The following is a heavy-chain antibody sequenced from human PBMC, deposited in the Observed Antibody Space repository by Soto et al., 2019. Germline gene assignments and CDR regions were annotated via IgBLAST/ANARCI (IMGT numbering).Heavy chain of an antibody. V-gene: IGHV4-4*02. CDR2: IHDRGST. CDR3: AGQWAAGYRAFVT. Sequence: QVKLQESGPGLENPSWTLSLTCAVSGGSISNNRWWTWVRQAPGKGLEWIGEIHDRGSTNYNLSLKGRATASIDRSKNQCSPEMMAVTAADTAVYYCAGQWAAGYRAFVTWGQGTLVTVSS. D-gene: IGHD3-9*01. CDR1: GGSISNNRW. J-gene: IGHJ5*02.